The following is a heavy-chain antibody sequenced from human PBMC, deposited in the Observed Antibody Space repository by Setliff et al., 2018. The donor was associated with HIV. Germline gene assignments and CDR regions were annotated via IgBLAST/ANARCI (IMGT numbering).Heavy chain of an antibody. V-gene: IGHV4-59*01. Sequence: KTSETLSLTCIVSGASISSDTWSWIRQPPGKGLQWVGFIYNSEITNYNPSLKSRVTISLDMSKNQFSLKLTSVTAADTAVYYCVREVGYFDFWGRGTLVTVSS. CDR2: IYNSEIT. J-gene: IGHJ2*01. CDR1: GASISSDT. D-gene: IGHD1-26*01. CDR3: VREVGYFDF.